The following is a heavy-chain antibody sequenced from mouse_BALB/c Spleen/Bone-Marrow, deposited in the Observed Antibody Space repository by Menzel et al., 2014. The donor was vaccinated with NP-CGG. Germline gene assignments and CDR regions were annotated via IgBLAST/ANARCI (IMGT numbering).Heavy chain of an antibody. CDR1: GYSFTGYF. CDR2: INPYNGDP. J-gene: IGHJ3*01. CDR3: GRGNYDYDSWFGY. V-gene: IGHV1-37*01. D-gene: IGHD2-4*01. Sequence: VQLQQSGPELVKPGASVKISCKASGYSFTGYFMNWMKRSHGKSLEWIGRINPYNGDPFYNQKFKGKATLTVDKSSSTAHMELLSLTSEDSAVYYCGRGNYDYDSWFGYWGQGTLVTVSA.